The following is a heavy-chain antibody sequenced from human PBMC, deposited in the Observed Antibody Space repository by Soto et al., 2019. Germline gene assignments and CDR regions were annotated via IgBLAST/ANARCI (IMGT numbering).Heavy chain of an antibody. Sequence: QVQLVQSGAEVKKPGSSVKVSCKASGGTFSSYAISWVRHAPGQGLEWMGGIIPIFGIANYAQKCQGRVTITADEPTSNAYMGLSSLRSEDTAVYYCARDGIGYGNNYYYYGMDVWGQGTTVTVSS. CDR3: ARDGIGYGNNYYYYGMDV. D-gene: IGHD6-13*01. V-gene: IGHV1-69*01. CDR1: GGTFSSYA. CDR2: IIPIFGIA. J-gene: IGHJ6*02.